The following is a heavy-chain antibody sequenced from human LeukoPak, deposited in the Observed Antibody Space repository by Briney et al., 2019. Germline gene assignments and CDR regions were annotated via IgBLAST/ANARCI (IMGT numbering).Heavy chain of an antibody. CDR3: ARELYSSSWLGPTWYYGMDV. Sequence: SETLSLTCTVSGGSVSSGSYYWSWIRQPPGKGLEWIGYIYYSGSTNYNPSLKSRVTISVDTSKNQFSLKLSSVTAADTAVYYCARELYSSSWLGPTWYYGMDVWGKGTTVTVSS. V-gene: IGHV4-61*01. D-gene: IGHD6-13*01. J-gene: IGHJ6*04. CDR1: GGSVSSGSYY. CDR2: IYYSGST.